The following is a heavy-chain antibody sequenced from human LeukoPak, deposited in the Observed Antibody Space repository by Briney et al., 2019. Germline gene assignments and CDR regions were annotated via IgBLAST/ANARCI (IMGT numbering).Heavy chain of an antibody. D-gene: IGHD2-2*02. CDR3: ARGGIVVVPAAIRTAYNWFDP. J-gene: IGHJ5*02. V-gene: IGHV1-69*01. CDR1: GFTFSSYA. Sequence: GGSLRLSCAASGFTFSSYAISWVRQAPGQGLEWMGGIIPIFGTANYAQKFQGRVTITADESTSTAYMELSSLRSEDTAVYYCARGGIVVVPAAIRTAYNWFDPWGQGTLVTVSS. CDR2: IIPIFGTA.